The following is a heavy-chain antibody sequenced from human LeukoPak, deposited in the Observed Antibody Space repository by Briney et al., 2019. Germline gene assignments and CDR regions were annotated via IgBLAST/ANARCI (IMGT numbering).Heavy chain of an antibody. J-gene: IGHJ4*02. Sequence: GGSLRLSCPASGFTFSSSAMSWVRQAPGKGPEWVSGVSGSGGSTYYADSAKGRFTISRDNSKNTPYLQMNSLRAEDTALYYCAKDRITVTPYYFDYWGQGTLVTVSS. CDR3: AKDRITVTPYYFDY. CDR2: VSGSGGST. D-gene: IGHD1-20*01. V-gene: IGHV3-23*01. CDR1: GFTFSSSA.